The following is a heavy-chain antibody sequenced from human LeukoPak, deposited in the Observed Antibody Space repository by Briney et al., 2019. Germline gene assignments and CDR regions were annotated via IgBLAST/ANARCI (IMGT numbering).Heavy chain of an antibody. J-gene: IGHJ4*02. D-gene: IGHD7-27*01. V-gene: IGHV4-59*02. CDR2: IYYTGST. CDR1: GGSVSDYY. CDR3: ASRKLGNDY. Sequence: SETLSLTCTISGGSVSDYYWSWIRQSPGKGLEWIGYIYYTGSTTYNPSLKSRVTISADASKNQFSLKLSSVTATDTAVYYCASRKLGNDYWGQGTLVTVSS.